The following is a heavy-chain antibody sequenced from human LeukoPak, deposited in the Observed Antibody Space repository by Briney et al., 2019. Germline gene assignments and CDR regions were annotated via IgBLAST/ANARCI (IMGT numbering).Heavy chain of an antibody. D-gene: IGHD1-26*01. V-gene: IGHV4-59*01. CDR1: GGSISSYY. CDR3: ASSVVGATLEYYFDY. Sequence: SETLSLTCTVSGGSISSYYWSWIRQPPGKGLEWIGYIYYSGSTNYNPSLKSRVTISVDTSKNQFSLKLSSVTAADTAVYYCASSVVGATLEYYFDYWGQGTLVTVSS. J-gene: IGHJ4*02. CDR2: IYYSGST.